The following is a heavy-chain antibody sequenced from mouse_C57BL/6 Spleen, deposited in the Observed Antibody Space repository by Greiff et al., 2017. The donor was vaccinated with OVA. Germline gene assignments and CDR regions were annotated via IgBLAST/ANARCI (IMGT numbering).Heavy chain of an antibody. J-gene: IGHJ4*01. CDR1: GYSITSGYY. Sequence: EVKLVESGPGLVKPSQSLSLTCSVTGYSITSGYYWNWIRQFPGNKLEWMGYISYDGSNNYNPSLKNRISITRDTSKNQFFLKLNSVTTEDTATYYCARETYPNAMVYWGQGTSVTVSS. D-gene: IGHD5-1-1*01. CDR3: ARETYPNAMVY. CDR2: ISYDGSN. V-gene: IGHV3-6*01.